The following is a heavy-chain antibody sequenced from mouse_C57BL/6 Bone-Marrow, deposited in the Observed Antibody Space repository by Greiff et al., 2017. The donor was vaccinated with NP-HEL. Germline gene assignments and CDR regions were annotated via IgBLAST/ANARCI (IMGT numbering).Heavy chain of an antibody. Sequence: QVQLKQSGPELVKPGASVKISCKASGYAFSSSWMNWVKQRPGKGLEWIGRIYPGDGDTNYNGKFKGKATLTADKSSSTAYMQLSSLTSEDSAVYFCASPRNYAMDYWGQGTSVTVSS. CDR3: ASPRNYAMDY. CDR1: GYAFSSSW. J-gene: IGHJ4*01. V-gene: IGHV1-82*01. CDR2: IYPGDGDT.